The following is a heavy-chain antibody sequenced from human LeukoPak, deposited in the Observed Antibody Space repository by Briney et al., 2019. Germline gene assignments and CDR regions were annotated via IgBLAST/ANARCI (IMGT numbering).Heavy chain of an antibody. J-gene: IGHJ5*02. CDR3: ARGYSSSWFIRVNWFDP. V-gene: IGHV4-4*02. CDR2: IYHSVST. Sequence: PSETLSLTCTVSGGSISSSNWWSWVRQPPGKGLEWIGEIYHSVSTNYNPSLKSRVTISVDKSKNQFSLKLSSVTAADTAVYYCARGYSSSWFIRVNWFDPWGQGTLVTVSS. D-gene: IGHD6-13*01. CDR1: GGSISSSNW.